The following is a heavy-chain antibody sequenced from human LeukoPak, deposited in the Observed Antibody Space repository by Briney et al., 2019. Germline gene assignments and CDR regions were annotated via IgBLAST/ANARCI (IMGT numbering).Heavy chain of an antibody. Sequence: ASVKVSCKVSGYTLTELSMHWVRQAPGKGLEWMGGFDPEDGETIYAQKFQGRVTMTEDTSTDTAYMELSSLRSEDTAVYYCATAVGYNFGGVLHGNNGGKETLVTVSS. CDR1: GYTLTELS. CDR2: FDPEDGET. J-gene: IGHJ4*02. CDR3: ATAVGYNFGGVLHGNN. D-gene: IGHD3-16*01. V-gene: IGHV1-24*01.